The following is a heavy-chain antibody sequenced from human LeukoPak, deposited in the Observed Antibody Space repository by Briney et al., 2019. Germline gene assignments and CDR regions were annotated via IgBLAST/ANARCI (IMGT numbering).Heavy chain of an antibody. CDR2: IGPHSTFT. CDR3: VREGEGPLSKDFDY. V-gene: IGHV1-2*02. CDR1: GFTFTDHH. Sequence: GASMKVSCKSFGFTFTDHHIHWVRQAPGQGLEWMGYIGPHSTFTSSPQEFQGRVTMTRDTSMTTAYMELTRLTSDDTAVYYCVREGEGPLSKDFDYWGQGTLVTVSS. J-gene: IGHJ4*02. D-gene: IGHD2/OR15-2a*01.